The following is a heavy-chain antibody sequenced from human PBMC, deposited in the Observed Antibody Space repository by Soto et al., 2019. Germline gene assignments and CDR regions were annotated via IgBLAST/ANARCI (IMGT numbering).Heavy chain of an antibody. J-gene: IGHJ3*02. CDR2: IGGNGGSI. V-gene: IGHV3-23*01. CDR3: SRDPPRWGGVALYI. CDR1: GFSFNNYG. Sequence: EVQLLESGGGLVQPGGSLGLSCAASGFSFNNYGMSWVRQAPGKGLAWVSSIGGNGGSIYYADSVKGRFTVPRENSKNTVFVYKKSDRAEDSGVFYCSRDPPRWGGVALYIWGQGTIVTLS. D-gene: IGHD1-26*01.